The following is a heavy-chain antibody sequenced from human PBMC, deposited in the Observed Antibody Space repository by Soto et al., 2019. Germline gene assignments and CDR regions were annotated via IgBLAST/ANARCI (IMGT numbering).Heavy chain of an antibody. V-gene: IGHV3-21*01. J-gene: IGHJ4*02. D-gene: IGHD2-2*02. CDR3: ARDVNCSSTSCYTRIDY. CDR2: ISSSSSYI. CDR1: GFTFSSYS. Sequence: GGSLGLSCAASGFTFSSYSMNWVRQAPGKGLEWVSSISSSSSYIYYADSVKGRFTISRDNAKNSLYLQMNSLRAEDTAVYYCARDVNCSSTSCYTRIDYWGQGTLVTVSS.